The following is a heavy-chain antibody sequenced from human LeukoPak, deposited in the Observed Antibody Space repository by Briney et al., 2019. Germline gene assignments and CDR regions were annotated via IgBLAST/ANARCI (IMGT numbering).Heavy chain of an antibody. Sequence: SQTLSLTCTVSGGSISSGGYYWSWIRQHPGKGLEWIWYIYYSGSTYYNPSLKSRVTISVDTSKNQFSLKLSSVTAADTAVYYCARDPMTTVTTNAFDIWGQGTMVTVSS. J-gene: IGHJ3*02. CDR3: ARDPMTTVTTNAFDI. D-gene: IGHD4-17*01. V-gene: IGHV4-31*03. CDR2: IYYSGST. CDR1: GGSISSGGYY.